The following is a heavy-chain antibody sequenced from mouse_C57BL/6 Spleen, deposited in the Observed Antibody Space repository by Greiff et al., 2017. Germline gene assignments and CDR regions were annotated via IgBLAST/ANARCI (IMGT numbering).Heavy chain of an antibody. CDR2: IDPETGGT. CDR1: GYTFTDYE. V-gene: IGHV1-15*01. CDR3: TRGGYYGNYGHYFDY. Sequence: QVQLQQSGAELVRPGASVTLSCKASGYTFTDYEMHWVKQTPVHGLEWIGAIDPETGGTAYNQKFKGKAILTADKSSSTAYMELRSLTSEDSAVXYCTRGGYYGNYGHYFDYGGQGTTLTVSS. J-gene: IGHJ2*01. D-gene: IGHD2-1*01.